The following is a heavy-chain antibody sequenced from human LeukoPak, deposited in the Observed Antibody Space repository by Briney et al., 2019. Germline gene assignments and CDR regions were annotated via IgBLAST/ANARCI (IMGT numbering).Heavy chain of an antibody. J-gene: IGHJ4*02. D-gene: IGHD4-17*01. CDR3: ARENGDYSPFDY. CDR2: ISYDGSNK. Sequence: GRSLRLSCAASGFTFSSYAMHWVRQAPGKGLEWVAVISYDGSNKYYADSVKGRFTISRDNAKNSLYLQMNSLRAEDTAVYYCARENGDYSPFDYWGQGTLVTVSS. CDR1: GFTFSSYA. V-gene: IGHV3-30-3*01.